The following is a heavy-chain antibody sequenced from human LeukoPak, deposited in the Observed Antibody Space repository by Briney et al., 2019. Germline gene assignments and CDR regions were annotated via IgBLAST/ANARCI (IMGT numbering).Heavy chain of an antibody. J-gene: IGHJ3*02. CDR1: GGSISSSSYY. CDR2: IYYSGST. CDR3: ARAQSSGGAFDI. D-gene: IGHD3-22*01. Sequence: SETLSLTCTVSGGSISSSSYYWGWIRQPPGKGLEWIGSIYYSGSTYYNPSLKSRVTISVDTSKNQFSLKLSSVTAADTAVYYCARAQSSGGAFDIWGQGTMVTVSS. V-gene: IGHV4-39*01.